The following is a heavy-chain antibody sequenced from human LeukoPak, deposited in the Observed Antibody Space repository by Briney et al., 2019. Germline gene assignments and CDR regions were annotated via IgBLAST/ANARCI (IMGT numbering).Heavy chain of an antibody. D-gene: IGHD3-9*01. CDR2: ISAYNGNT. CDR1: GYTFTGYG. V-gene: IGHV1-18*01. Sequence: ASVKVSCKASGYTFTGYGISWVRQAPGQGLEWMGWISAYNGNTNYAQKLQGRVTMTTDTSTSTAYMELRSLRSDDTAVYYCARAAAPLRYFDWLFPAPYYYYYMDVWGKGTTVTVSS. J-gene: IGHJ6*03. CDR3: ARAAAPLRYFDWLFPAPYYYYYMDV.